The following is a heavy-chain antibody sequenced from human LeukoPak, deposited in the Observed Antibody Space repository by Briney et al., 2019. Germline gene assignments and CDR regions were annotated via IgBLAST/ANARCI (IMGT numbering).Heavy chain of an antibody. Sequence: GGSLRLSCAASGFTFNSYAMYWVRQAPGKGLDWVSGIFGSGGSAHYADSVKGRFTISRDNSKNTVYLQMNSLRAEDTAVYYCAKTTTGYSSGRYPGWPVDYWGQGALVTVSS. CDR2: IFGSGGSA. V-gene: IGHV3-23*01. J-gene: IGHJ4*02. CDR3: AKTTTGYSSGRYPGWPVDY. CDR1: GFTFNSYA. D-gene: IGHD6-19*01.